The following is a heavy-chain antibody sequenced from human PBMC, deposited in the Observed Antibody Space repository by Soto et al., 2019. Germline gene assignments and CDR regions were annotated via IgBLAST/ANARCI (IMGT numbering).Heavy chain of an antibody. CDR2: INHSGST. V-gene: IGHV4-34*01. CDR3: ARRDYSFSFDY. J-gene: IGHJ4*02. D-gene: IGHD4-4*01. CDR1: GGSFSGYY. Sequence: SETLSLTCAVYGGSFSGYYWSWIRQPPGKGLEWIGEINHSGSTNYNPSLKSRVTISVDTSKNQFSLKLSSVTAADTAVYYCARRDYSFSFDYWGQGTLVTAPQ.